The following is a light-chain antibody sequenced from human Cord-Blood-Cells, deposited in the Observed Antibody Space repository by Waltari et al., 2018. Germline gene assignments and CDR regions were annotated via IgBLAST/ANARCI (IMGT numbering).Light chain of an antibody. CDR3: QQSYSTPQDT. CDR2: AAS. V-gene: IGKV1-39*01. J-gene: IGKJ2*01. CDR1: QSISSY. Sequence: DIQLTQSPSSLSASVGDRVTITCRASQSISSYLNWYQQKPGKAPKLLIYAASSLQSGVPSRFSGSGSGTDFTLTISSLQPEDFATYYCQQSYSTPQDTFGQGTNL.